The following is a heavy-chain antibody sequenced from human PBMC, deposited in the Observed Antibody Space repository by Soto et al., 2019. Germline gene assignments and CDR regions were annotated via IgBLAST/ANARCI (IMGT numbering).Heavy chain of an antibody. Sequence: QVQLLQSGAEVKKPGASVNISCKASGYNFNNYEINWVRQAPAQGLEWMGWMKGYSGHPLYAQNFQGRLTLARDTSTNTAYLEVTSLAYEGAGIYFCARRRGESYYGRDYLGQGTLFTVSS. CDR3: ARRRGESYYGRDY. J-gene: IGHJ4*02. D-gene: IGHD1-26*01. CDR2: MKGYSGHP. V-gene: IGHV1-8*01. CDR1: GYNFNNYE.